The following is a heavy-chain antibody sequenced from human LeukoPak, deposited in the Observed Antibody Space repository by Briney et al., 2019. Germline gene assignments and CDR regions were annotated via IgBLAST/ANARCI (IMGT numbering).Heavy chain of an antibody. CDR2: IYHGGST. J-gene: IGHJ4*02. CDR3: ARESEFDY. CDR1: GYSISSGYY. V-gene: IGHV4-38-2*02. Sequence: SETLSLTCAVSGYSISSGYYWGWIRQPPGKGLEWIGSIYHGGSTYYNPSLKSRVTISVDTSKNQFSLKLSSVTAADTAVYYCARESEFDYWGQGTLVTVSS.